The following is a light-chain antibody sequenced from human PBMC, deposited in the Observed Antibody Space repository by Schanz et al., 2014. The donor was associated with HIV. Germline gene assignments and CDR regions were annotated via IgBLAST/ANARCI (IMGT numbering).Light chain of an antibody. CDR2: AAS. J-gene: IGKJ5*01. Sequence: DIQMTQSPSSLSASVGDRVTITCRASQSISNYLNWYQQRPGKAPKLLIYAASSLQSGVPSRFSGSGSGTDFTLTISSLQPEDIATYYCQQTYSTPRITFGQGTRLEIE. CDR1: QSISNY. V-gene: IGKV1-39*01. CDR3: QQTYSTPRIT.